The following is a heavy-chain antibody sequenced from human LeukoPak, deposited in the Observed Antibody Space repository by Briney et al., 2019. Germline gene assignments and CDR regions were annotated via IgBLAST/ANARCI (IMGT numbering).Heavy chain of an antibody. CDR3: EGSTKPWDQRSGISDAFDI. Sequence: LSGGSLRLSCAASGFTFSSYAMSWVRQAPGKGLEWVSAISGSGGSTYYADSVKGRFTISRDNSKNTLYLQMNSLRAEDTAVYYCEGSTKPWDQRSGISDAFDIWGQGSMVTVSS. CDR1: GFTFSSYA. CDR2: ISGSGGST. D-gene: IGHD1-26*01. V-gene: IGHV3-23*01. J-gene: IGHJ3*02.